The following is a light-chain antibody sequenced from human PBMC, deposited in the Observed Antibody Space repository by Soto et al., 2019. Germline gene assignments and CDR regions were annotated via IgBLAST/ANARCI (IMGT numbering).Light chain of an antibody. CDR2: GDI. Sequence: QSVLTQPPSVSGAPGQRVSISCTGTSSNIGAAYDVHWYQHLPGTAPKLLIFGDINRPSGVPDRFSGSKSGTSASLAITGLQAEDEADYYCQSYDSSLSISVFGGGTKLTVL. CDR3: QSYDSSLSISV. J-gene: IGLJ2*01. V-gene: IGLV1-40*01. CDR1: SSNIGAAYD.